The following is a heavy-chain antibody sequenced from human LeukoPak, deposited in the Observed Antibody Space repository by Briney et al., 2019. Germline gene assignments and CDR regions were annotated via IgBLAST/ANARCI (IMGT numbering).Heavy chain of an antibody. Sequence: SETLSLTCTVSGGSISSSSYYWGWIRQPPGKGLEWIGSIYYSGSTYYNPSLKSRITISVDTSKNQFSLKLSSVTAADTAVYYCASYGTTASSYWGQGTLVTVSS. V-gene: IGHV4-39*01. CDR1: GGSISSSSYY. D-gene: IGHD4-17*01. CDR2: IYYSGST. J-gene: IGHJ4*02. CDR3: ASYGTTASSY.